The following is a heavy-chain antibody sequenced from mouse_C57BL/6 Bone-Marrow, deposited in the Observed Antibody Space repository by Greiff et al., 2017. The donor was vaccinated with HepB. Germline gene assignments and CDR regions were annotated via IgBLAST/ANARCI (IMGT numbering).Heavy chain of an antibody. D-gene: IGHD1-1*01. CDR2: IDPANGNT. CDR1: GFNIKNIY. J-gene: IGHJ4*01. Sequence: EVQLQQSVAELVRPGASVKLSCTASGFNIKNIYMHWVKQRPEQGLEWIGRIDPANGNTKYAPKFQGKATITADTSSNTAYLQLSSLTSEDTAIYYCDYYGSSYGYYAMDYWGQGTSVTVSS. CDR3: DYYGSSYGYYAMDY. V-gene: IGHV14-3*01.